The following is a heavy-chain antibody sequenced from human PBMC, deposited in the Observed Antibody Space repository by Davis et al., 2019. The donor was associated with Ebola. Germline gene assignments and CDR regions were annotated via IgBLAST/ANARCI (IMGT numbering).Heavy chain of an antibody. CDR1: GFTFSSYG. Sequence: GESLKISCAASGFTFSSYGMHWVRQAPGKGLEWVAVISYDGSNKYYADSVKGRFTISRDNSKNTLYLQMNSLRAEDTAVYYCAKDLGGVTLFYYYGMDVWGQGTTVTVSS. D-gene: IGHD3-16*01. CDR3: AKDLGGVTLFYYYGMDV. J-gene: IGHJ6*02. V-gene: IGHV3-30*18. CDR2: ISYDGSNK.